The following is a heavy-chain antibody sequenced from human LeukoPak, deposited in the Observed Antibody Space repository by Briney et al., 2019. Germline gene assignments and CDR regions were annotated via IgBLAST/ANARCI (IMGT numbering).Heavy chain of an antibody. CDR1: GGSFSSYS. D-gene: IGHD2-21*02. CDR3: ARDDSGGDSRGFVFDY. Sequence: PSETLSLTCAVYGGSFSSYSWTWIRQPPGKGLECIGEIDRSGSTNYNPSLKSRVTISVDRSKNQFSLKLSSVTAADTAVYYCARDDSGGDSRGFVFDYWGQGTLVTVSS. J-gene: IGHJ4*02. CDR2: IDRSGST. V-gene: IGHV4-34*01.